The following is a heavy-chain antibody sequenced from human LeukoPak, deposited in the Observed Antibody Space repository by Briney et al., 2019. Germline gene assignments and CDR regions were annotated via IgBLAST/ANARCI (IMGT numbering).Heavy chain of an antibody. CDR2: IKQDGSEK. D-gene: IGHD6-6*01. CDR3: TPYSSSSGSFQH. Sequence: TGGSLRLSCAASRFTFSSSWMSWVRQAPGKGLECVANIKQDGSEKNYVDSVKGRFTISRDNAKNSLYLQMNSLRAEDTAVYYCTPYSSSSGSFQHWGQGTLVTVSS. V-gene: IGHV3-7*01. J-gene: IGHJ1*01. CDR1: RFTFSSSW.